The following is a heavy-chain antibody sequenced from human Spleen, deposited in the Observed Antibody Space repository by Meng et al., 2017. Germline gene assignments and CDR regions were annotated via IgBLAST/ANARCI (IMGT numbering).Heavy chain of an antibody. V-gene: IGHV3-23*01. CDR2: ISGSGANT. J-gene: IGHJ4*02. Sequence: GESLKISCAASGFTFSSYAMSWVRQAPGKGLEWVSVISGSGANTYYADSVKGRFTISRDNSKNTLYLQMNSLRAEDTAIYYCAKDSGTYAPGYWGQGTLVTVSS. CDR3: AKDSGTYAPGY. D-gene: IGHD1-26*01. CDR1: GFTFSSYA.